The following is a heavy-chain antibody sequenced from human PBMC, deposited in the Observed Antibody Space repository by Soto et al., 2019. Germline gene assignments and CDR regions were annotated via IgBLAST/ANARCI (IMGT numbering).Heavy chain of an antibody. V-gene: IGHV4-39*01. D-gene: IGHD6-19*01. CDR3: ARQESSGWSRSNYYYGMDV. Sequence: PSETLSLTCTFSGGSISSSSYYWGWIRQPPGKGLEWIGSIYYSGSTYYNPSLKSRVTISVDTSKNQFSLKPSSVTAADTAVYYCARQESSGWSRSNYYYGMDVWGQGTTVTVSS. CDR1: GGSISSSSYY. CDR2: IYYSGST. J-gene: IGHJ6*02.